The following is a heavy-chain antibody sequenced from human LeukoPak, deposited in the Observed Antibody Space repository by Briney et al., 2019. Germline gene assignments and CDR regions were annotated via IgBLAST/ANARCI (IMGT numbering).Heavy chain of an antibody. J-gene: IGHJ5*02. D-gene: IGHD4-17*01. Sequence: GGSLRLSCAASGFTFSSYSMNWVRQAPGKGLEWVSSISSSSSYIYYADSVKGRFTISRDNAKNSLYLQMNSLRAEDTAVYYCARGPTVGPLTFDPWGQGTLVTVSS. V-gene: IGHV3-21*01. CDR1: GFTFSSYS. CDR2: ISSSSSYI. CDR3: ARGPTVGPLTFDP.